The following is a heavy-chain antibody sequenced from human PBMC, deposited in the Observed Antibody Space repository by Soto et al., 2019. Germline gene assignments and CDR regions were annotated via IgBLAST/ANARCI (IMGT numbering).Heavy chain of an antibody. J-gene: IGHJ6*02. CDR2: IKSKTDGGTA. V-gene: IGHV3-15*01. CDR1: RFSFTNAW. D-gene: IGHD1-26*01. Sequence: EVQLVESGGGFVQPGGSLRLSCVASRFSFTNAWMSWVRQAPGKGPEWGGRIKSKTDGGTADYAAPVKGRVTISRDDSPNTLYLHMDSLKTEHTALYHCSTDIGIYGLDIWGQGTTVTVSS. CDR3: STDIGIYGLDI.